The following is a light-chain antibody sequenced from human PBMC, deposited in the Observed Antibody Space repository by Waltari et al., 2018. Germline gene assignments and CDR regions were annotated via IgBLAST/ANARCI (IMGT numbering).Light chain of an antibody. CDR1: SSDVGGYYY. CDR2: DVS. CDR3: CSYAGTSTLV. V-gene: IGLV2-23*02. Sequence: QSALTQPASVSGSPGQSITISCSGTSSDVGGYYYVPWYQQYPGNAPKLMIYDVSVRPSGVSTRFSGSKSGNTASLTISGLQAEDEGDYYCCSYAGTSTLVFGGGTKLTVL. J-gene: IGLJ2*01.